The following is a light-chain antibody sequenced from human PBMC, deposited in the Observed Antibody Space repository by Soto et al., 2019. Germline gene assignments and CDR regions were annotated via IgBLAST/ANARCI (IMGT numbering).Light chain of an antibody. CDR2: VAS. V-gene: IGKV1-39*01. J-gene: IGKJ1*01. Sequence: DIQMTQSPSTLSASEGDSLTITCRASQYISTYLNWYQQKPGKAPKLLIYVASNLHRGVPSRFSGSGSGTDFTLTISSLQPEDIATYYCQESYSTSFGQGTKVDIK. CDR3: QESYSTS. CDR1: QYISTY.